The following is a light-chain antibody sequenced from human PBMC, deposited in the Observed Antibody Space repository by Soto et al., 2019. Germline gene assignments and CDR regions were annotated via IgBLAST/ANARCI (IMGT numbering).Light chain of an antibody. CDR3: QQGFSTPIT. CDR1: QIISNS. J-gene: IGKJ5*01. V-gene: IGKV1-39*01. Sequence: DIQMTQSPSSLSASVGDRVTITCRTSQIISNSLNWYHQKPGKAPRLLISAASTLQHGVPSRFSGSGSGTDFILAITSLQPEDSGTYYCQQGFSTPITFGQGTRLEIK. CDR2: AAS.